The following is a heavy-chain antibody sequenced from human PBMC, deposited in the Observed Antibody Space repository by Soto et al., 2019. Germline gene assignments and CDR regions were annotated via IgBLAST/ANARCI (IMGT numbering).Heavy chain of an antibody. Sequence: SVKVSCKASGGTFSSYAISWVRQAPGQGLEWMGGIIPIFGTANYAQKFQGRVTITADKSTSTAYMELSSLRSEQTPVHYSGRAKLSRRDYSFGCWGQRTLFTVSS. J-gene: IGHJ4*02. CDR2: IIPIFGTA. D-gene: IGHD2-15*01. V-gene: IGHV1-69*06. CDR1: GGTFSSYA. CDR3: GRAKLSRRDYSFGC.